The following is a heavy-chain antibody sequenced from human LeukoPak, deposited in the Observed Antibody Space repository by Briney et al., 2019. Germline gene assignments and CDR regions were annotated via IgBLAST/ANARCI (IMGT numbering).Heavy chain of an antibody. CDR3: VRDVDTNSHFSRFDP. CDR2: IWYDGSNQ. V-gene: IGHV3-33*01. J-gene: IGHJ5*02. Sequence: GGSLRLSCATSGFIFNNYGIHWVRQAPGKGLEWVAVIWYDGSNQEYADSVRGRFTISRDSSKNTVYLQMNSLRDDDTAVYYCVRDVDTNSHFSRFDPWGQGTLVTVSS. CDR1: GFIFNNYG. D-gene: IGHD5-18*01.